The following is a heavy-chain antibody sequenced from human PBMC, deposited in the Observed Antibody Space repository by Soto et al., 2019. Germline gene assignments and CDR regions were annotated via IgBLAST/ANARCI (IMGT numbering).Heavy chain of an antibody. Sequence: QVQLVQSGAEVKKPGSSVKVSCKASGGTFSSYAISWVRQAPGQGLEWMGGIIPIFGTANYAQKFQGRVTITADESKSTAYMELSSLRSEDTAVYYCARDGYDYVWGSYRYIPGDWFDPWGQGTLVTVSS. D-gene: IGHD3-16*02. CDR1: GGTFSSYA. V-gene: IGHV1-69*12. J-gene: IGHJ5*02. CDR3: ARDGYDYVWGSYRYIPGDWFDP. CDR2: IIPIFGTA.